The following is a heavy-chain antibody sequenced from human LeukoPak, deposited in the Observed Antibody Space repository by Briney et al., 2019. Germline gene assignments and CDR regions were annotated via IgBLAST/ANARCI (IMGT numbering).Heavy chain of an antibody. V-gene: IGHV4-39*07. D-gene: IGHD6-13*01. J-gene: IGHJ3*02. Sequence: PSETLSLTCTVSGGSISSSSYYWGWIRQPPGKGLEWIGSIYYSGSTYYNPSLKSRVTISVDTSKNQFSLKLSSVTAADTAVYYCARVGGYSSSWYGKQRNDAFDIWGQGTMVTVSS. CDR2: IYYSGST. CDR1: GGSISSSSYY. CDR3: ARVGGYSSSWYGKQRNDAFDI.